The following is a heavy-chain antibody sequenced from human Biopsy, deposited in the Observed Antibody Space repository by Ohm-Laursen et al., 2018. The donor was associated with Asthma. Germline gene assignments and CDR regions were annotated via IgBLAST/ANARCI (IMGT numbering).Heavy chain of an antibody. D-gene: IGHD6-13*01. CDR2: ITPNSGGT. CDR1: GYTFIGCH. CDR3: ARGQKSAGDRWFDP. J-gene: IGHJ5*02. Sequence: GASVTVSCKASGYTFIGCHIHWMRQAPGQGLEWMGRITPNSGGTNYAQKFQGRVTMTRDTSISTAYMEVSRLRSDDTAVYYCARGQKSAGDRWFDPWGQGTLVTVSS. V-gene: IGHV1-2*06.